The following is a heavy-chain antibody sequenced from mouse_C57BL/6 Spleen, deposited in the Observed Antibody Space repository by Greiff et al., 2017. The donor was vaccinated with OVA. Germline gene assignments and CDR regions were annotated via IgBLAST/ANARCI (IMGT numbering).Heavy chain of an antibody. CDR2: IDPSDSET. Sequence: QVHVKQPGAELVRPGSSVKLSCKASGYTFTSYWMHWVKQRPIQGLEWIGNIDPSDSETHYNQKFKDKATLTVDKSSSTAYMQLSSLTSEDSAVYYCARSFITTVVAFDYWGQGTTLTVSS. D-gene: IGHD1-1*01. CDR3: ARSFITTVVAFDY. J-gene: IGHJ2*01. V-gene: IGHV1-52*01. CDR1: GYTFTSYW.